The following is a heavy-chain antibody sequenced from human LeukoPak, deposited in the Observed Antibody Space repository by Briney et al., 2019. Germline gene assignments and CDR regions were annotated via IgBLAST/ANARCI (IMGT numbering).Heavy chain of an antibody. CDR1: GYIFTSNS. D-gene: IGHD3-16*01. V-gene: IGHV1-18*04. J-gene: IGHJ4*02. Sequence: ASARVSCKPSGYIFTSNSITWVRQASGQQLEWMGWISTFNGYTKYAQNLQGRITMTRDTSTRTVYLEMRNLRSDDTAVYFCARGEFYYDLWGQGTLVTVSS. CDR2: ISTFNGYT. CDR3: ARGEFYYDL.